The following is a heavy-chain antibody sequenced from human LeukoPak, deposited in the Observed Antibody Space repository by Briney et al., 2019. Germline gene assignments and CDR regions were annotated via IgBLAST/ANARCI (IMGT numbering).Heavy chain of an antibody. CDR2: INHSGST. J-gene: IGHJ5*02. V-gene: IGHV4-34*01. Sequence: SETLSLTCAVYGGSFSGYYWSWIRQPPGKGLEWIGEINHSGSTNSNPSLKSRVTISVDTSKNQFSLKLSYVTAADTAVYYCARGTPYSSGWYRGWFDPWGQGTLVTVSS. D-gene: IGHD6-19*01. CDR1: GGSFSGYY. CDR3: ARGTPYSSGWYRGWFDP.